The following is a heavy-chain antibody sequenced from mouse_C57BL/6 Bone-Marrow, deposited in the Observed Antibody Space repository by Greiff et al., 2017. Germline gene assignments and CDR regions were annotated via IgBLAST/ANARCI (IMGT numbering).Heavy chain of an antibody. V-gene: IGHV1-80*01. J-gene: IGHJ1*03. CDR1: GYAFSSYW. D-gene: IGHD1-1*01. CDR2: IYPGDGDT. CDR3: ARGDYYGSTHYWYFDV. Sequence: QVQLKQSGAELVKPGASVKISCKASGYAFSSYWMNWVKQRPGKGLEWIGQIYPGDGDTNYNGKFKGKATLTADKSSSTAYMQLSSLTSEDSAVYFCARGDYYGSTHYWYFDVWGTGTTVTVSS.